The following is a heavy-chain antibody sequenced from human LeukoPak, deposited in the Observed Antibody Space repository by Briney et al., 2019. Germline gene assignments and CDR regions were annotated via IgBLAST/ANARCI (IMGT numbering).Heavy chain of an antibody. Sequence: GGSLRLSCAASGFTFSDYYMSWIRQAPGKGLEWVSYISSSSSYTNYADSVKGRFTISRDNAKNSLYLQMNSLRAEDTAVYYCARDKGPITIPDYYYGMDAWGQGTTVTVSS. CDR2: ISSSSSYT. V-gene: IGHV3-11*05. CDR1: GFTFSDYY. J-gene: IGHJ6*02. D-gene: IGHD3-9*01. CDR3: ARDKGPITIPDYYYGMDA.